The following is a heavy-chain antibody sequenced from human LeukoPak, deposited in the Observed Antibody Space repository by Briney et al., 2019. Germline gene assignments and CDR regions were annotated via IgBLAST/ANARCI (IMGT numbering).Heavy chain of an antibody. Sequence: PGGSLRLSCAASGFTFNRYSMNWVRQAPGKGLEWISSISISSSYRYYADSVKGRFTISRDNSKNTLYLQMNSLRADDTAVYYWAKLDWGGSRYGYFDSWGQGTLVTVSS. D-gene: IGHD5-18*01. CDR2: ISISSSYR. CDR3: AKLDWGGSRYGYFDS. CDR1: GFTFNRYS. J-gene: IGHJ4*02. V-gene: IGHV3-21*04.